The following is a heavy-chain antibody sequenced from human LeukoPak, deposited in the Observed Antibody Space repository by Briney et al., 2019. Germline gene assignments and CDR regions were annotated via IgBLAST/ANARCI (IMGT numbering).Heavy chain of an antibody. J-gene: IGHJ3*01. D-gene: IGHD3-16*01. CDR1: GFTFSGYS. CDR3: ARVGDTDVFDV. Sequence: GGSLRLSCAASGFTFSGYSMHWVRQAPGKGLEYVSAIDPDGRSTYYADFVRGRFTISRDNSKNTLSLQMGSLRAEDMAVYHCARVGDTDVFDVWGQGTMVTVSS. CDR2: IDPDGRST. V-gene: IGHV3-64*02.